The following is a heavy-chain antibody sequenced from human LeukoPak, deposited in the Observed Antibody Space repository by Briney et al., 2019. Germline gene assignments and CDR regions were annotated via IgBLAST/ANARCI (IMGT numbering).Heavy chain of an antibody. CDR2: INPNSGGT. CDR3: ARVRVTTGGFDY. CDR1: GYTFTGYY. J-gene: IGHJ4*02. Sequence: ASVKVSCKASGYTFTGYYMHWVRQAPGQGLAWMGWINPNSGGTNYAQKFQGRVTMTRDTSISTAYMELSRLRSDDTAVYYCARVRVTTGGFDYWGQGTLVTVSS. D-gene: IGHD4-17*01. V-gene: IGHV1-2*02.